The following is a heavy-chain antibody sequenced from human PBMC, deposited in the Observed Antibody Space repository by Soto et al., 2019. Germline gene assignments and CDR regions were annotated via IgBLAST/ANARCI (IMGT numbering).Heavy chain of an antibody. D-gene: IGHD2-15*01. V-gene: IGHV4-59*08. CDR3: ARVGYCSGGSCYPTAYYFDY. CDR1: GGSISSYY. J-gene: IGHJ4*02. Sequence: ASETLSLTCTVSGGSISSYYWSWIRQHPGKGLEWIGYIYYSGSTNYNPSLKSRVTISVDTSKNQFSLKLSSVTAADTAVYYCARVGYCSGGSCYPTAYYFDYWGQGTLVTVSS. CDR2: IYYSGST.